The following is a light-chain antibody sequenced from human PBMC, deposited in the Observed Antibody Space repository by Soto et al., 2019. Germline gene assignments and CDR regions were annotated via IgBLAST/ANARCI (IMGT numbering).Light chain of an antibody. V-gene: IGKV1-39*01. CDR1: QSISSY. Sequence: DIQVTQSPSSLSASVGDRVTIICRASQSISSYLHWFQQKPGKAPELLIYAASTLQSGVPSRFSGSGSGTDFTLTISRLQPEDFATYYCQQTYISPLTFGPGTKVDIK. CDR2: AAS. CDR3: QQTYISPLT. J-gene: IGKJ3*01.